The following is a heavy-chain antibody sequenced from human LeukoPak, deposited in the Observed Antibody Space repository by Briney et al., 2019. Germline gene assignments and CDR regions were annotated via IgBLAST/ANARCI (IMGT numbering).Heavy chain of an antibody. V-gene: IGHV3-13*01. D-gene: IGHD3-22*01. Sequence: GGSLRLSCAASGFTFSSYDMHWVRQATGKGLEWVSAIGTAGDTYYPGSVKGRFTISRENAKNSLYLQMNSLRAEDTAVYYCARGKHDSSGYYQLDYWGQGTLVTVSS. CDR1: GFTFSSYD. J-gene: IGHJ4*02. CDR3: ARGKHDSSGYYQLDY. CDR2: IGTAGDT.